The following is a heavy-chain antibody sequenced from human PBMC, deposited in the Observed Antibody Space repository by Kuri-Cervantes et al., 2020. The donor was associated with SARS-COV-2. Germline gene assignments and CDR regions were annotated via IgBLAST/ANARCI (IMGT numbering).Heavy chain of an antibody. J-gene: IGHJ3*02. D-gene: IGHD2-2*01. Sequence: GESLKISCAASGFTFSSYAMGWVRQAPGKGLEWVSAISGSGGSTYYADSVKGRFTISRDNSKNTLYLQMNSLRAEDTAVYYCAKGTPEYQLRAFDIWGQGTMVTVSS. V-gene: IGHV3-23*01. CDR2: ISGSGGST. CDR3: AKGTPEYQLRAFDI. CDR1: GFTFSSYA.